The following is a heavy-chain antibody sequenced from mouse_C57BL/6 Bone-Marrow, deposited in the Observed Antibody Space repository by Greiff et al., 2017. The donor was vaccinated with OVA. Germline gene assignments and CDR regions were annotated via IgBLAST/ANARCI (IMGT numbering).Heavy chain of an antibody. CDR1: GFTFSSYA. Sequence: EVQLVESGGGLVKPGGSLKLSCAASGFTFSSYAMSWVRQTPEKRLEWVATISDGGSYTYYPDNVKGRFTISRDNAKNNLYLQMSHLKSEDTAMYYCARGDSSGYGPYFDYWGQGTTLTVSS. J-gene: IGHJ2*01. CDR2: ISDGGSYT. CDR3: ARGDSSGYGPYFDY. V-gene: IGHV5-4*01. D-gene: IGHD3-2*02.